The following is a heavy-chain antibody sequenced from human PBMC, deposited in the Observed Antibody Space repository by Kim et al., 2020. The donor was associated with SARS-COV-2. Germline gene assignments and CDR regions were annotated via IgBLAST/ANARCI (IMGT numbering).Heavy chain of an antibody. CDR2: IWYDGSNK. J-gene: IGHJ4*02. Sequence: GGSLRLSCAASGFTFSSYGMHWVRQAPGKGLEWVAVIWYDGSNKYYADSVKGRFTISRDNSKNTLYLQMNSLRAEDTAVNYCAKAPGGDPPDYFDYWGQGTLVTVSS. D-gene: IGHD1-1*01. V-gene: IGHV3-33*06. CDR3: AKAPGGDPPDYFDY. CDR1: GFTFSSYG.